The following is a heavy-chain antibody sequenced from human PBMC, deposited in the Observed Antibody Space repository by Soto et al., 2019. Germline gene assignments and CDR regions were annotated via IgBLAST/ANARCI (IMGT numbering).Heavy chain of an antibody. CDR1: GGTLSSFA. D-gene: IGHD1-7*01. CDR3: ANAHKNYFFSGRAF. V-gene: IGHV1-69*04. CDR2: FIPVLAMA. J-gene: IGHJ6*04. Sequence: SVKVSCKTSGGTLSSFAISWVRQAPGQGLEWVETFIPVLAMAKYGQNFQGRDSITADQSTNTMFMELRSLRYDDTAMYYCANAHKNYFFSGRAFWGKGTTVTVFS.